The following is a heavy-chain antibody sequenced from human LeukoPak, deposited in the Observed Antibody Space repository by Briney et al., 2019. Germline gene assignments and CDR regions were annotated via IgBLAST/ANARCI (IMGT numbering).Heavy chain of an antibody. CDR2: INPTSGVT. J-gene: IGHJ6*02. D-gene: IGHD3-10*01. CDR1: GYTFTGHY. V-gene: IGHV1-2*02. CDR3: ARGRQGGVLYGMDV. Sequence: ASVKVSCKASGYTFTGHYLHWVRQAPGQGLKWMGWINPTSGVTNYAQKFQGRVTMTRDTSISTAYMELSRLSSGDTAVYYCARGRQGGVLYGMDVWGQGTTVTVSS.